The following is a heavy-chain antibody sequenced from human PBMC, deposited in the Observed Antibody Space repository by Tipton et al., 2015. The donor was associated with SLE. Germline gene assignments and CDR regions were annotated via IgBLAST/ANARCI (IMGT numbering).Heavy chain of an antibody. D-gene: IGHD2-21*01. CDR1: GFAFSSYS. Sequence: SLRLSCAASGFAFSSYSMTWVRQAPGKGLEWVSIIYSGGSTYYADSVKGRFTVSRGTSKNTLYLQMCSLRPEDTAVYYCAKNAEKHCGGDCSPFDYWGQGTLVTVSS. J-gene: IGHJ4*02. V-gene: IGHV3-23*03. CDR3: AKNAEKHCGGDCSPFDY. CDR2: IYSGGST.